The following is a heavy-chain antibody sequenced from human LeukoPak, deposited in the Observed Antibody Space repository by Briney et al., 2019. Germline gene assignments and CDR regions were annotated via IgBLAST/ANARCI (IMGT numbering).Heavy chain of an antibody. V-gene: IGHV3-30-3*01. Sequence: GGSLRLSCAASGFTFSSYTMHWVRQAPGKGLEWVAVISYDGSNKYYADSVKGRFTISRDNSKNTLYLQMNSLRAEDTAVYYCARVMGYQLPFDYWGQGTLVTVSS. CDR2: ISYDGSNK. CDR1: GFTFSSYT. D-gene: IGHD2-2*01. J-gene: IGHJ4*02. CDR3: ARVMGYQLPFDY.